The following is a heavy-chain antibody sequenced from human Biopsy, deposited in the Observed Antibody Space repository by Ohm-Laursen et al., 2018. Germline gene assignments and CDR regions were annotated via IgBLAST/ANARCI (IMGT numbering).Heavy chain of an antibody. J-gene: IGHJ6*02. D-gene: IGHD1-20*01. V-gene: IGHV1-24*01. Sequence: ASVKASCKVSGHTLTDLSMHWARQPPGNGLESQGGFAPENGKTIYAQKFQGRVTMTEDTSTDTAYMELSNLRSEDTAVYYCAGDINNWNVNYWGQGTTVTVSS. CDR2: FAPENGKT. CDR1: GHTLTDLS. CDR3: AGDINNWNVNY.